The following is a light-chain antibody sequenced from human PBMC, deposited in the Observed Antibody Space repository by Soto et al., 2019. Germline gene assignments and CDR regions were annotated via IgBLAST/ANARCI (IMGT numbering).Light chain of an antibody. V-gene: IGLV1-44*01. CDR3: AAWDDSLNGPL. CDR1: SSNIGSNT. CDR2: SNN. Sequence: QSVLTQPPSASGTPGQRVTISCSGSSSNIGSNTVNWYQQLPGTAPKLLIYSNNQRPSGVPDRFSGSKSGTSASLAISGLQSEDEADYYCAAWDDSLNGPLFGTGTKVTVL. J-gene: IGLJ1*01.